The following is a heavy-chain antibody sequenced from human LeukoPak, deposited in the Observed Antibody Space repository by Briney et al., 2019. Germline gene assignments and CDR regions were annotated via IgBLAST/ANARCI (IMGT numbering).Heavy chain of an antibody. D-gene: IGHD6-19*01. J-gene: IGHJ6*02. CDR1: GFTFSDYY. Sequence: GGSLRLSCAASGFTFSDYYMSWIRQAPGKGLEWVSYISSSGSTIYYADSVKGRFTISRDNAKNSLYLQMNSLRAEDTALYYCAKDTLIAVADYGMDVWGQGTTVTVSS. CDR2: ISSSGSTI. V-gene: IGHV3-11*01. CDR3: AKDTLIAVADYGMDV.